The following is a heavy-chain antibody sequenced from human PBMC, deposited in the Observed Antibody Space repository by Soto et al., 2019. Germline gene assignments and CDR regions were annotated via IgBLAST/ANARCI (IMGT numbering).Heavy chain of an antibody. CDR1: GFTFSGYW. Sequence: EVQLVESGGGLVQPGGSLRLSCAASGFTFSGYWMSWVRQAPGKGLEWVANIKQDGTEQFYVDSVKGRFTISRDNAKNSLYLQMNSLRAEDTAVYYCARESVWGQGTTVTVSS. V-gene: IGHV3-7*05. CDR3: ARESV. J-gene: IGHJ6*02. CDR2: IKQDGTEQ.